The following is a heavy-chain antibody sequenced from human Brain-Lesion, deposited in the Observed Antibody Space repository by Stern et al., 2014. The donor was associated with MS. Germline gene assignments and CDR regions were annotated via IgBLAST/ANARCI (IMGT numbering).Heavy chain of an antibody. CDR3: ASGYRIFDY. V-gene: IGHV4-61*02. CDR2: IHPSGSA. J-gene: IGHJ4*02. D-gene: IGHD5-18*01. CDR1: GGSISSGSDY. Sequence: VHLVESGPGLVKPSQTLSLTCNVSGGSISSGSDYWSWLRQPVGKGLQWIGRIHPSGSAYYTPSLKSRVTISTDTSKNQFPLELTPATAADTAIYYCASGYRIFDYWGQGIVVTVSS.